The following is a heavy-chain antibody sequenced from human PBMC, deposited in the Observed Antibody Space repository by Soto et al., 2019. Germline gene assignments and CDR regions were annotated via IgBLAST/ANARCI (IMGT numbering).Heavy chain of an antibody. CDR3: ARRYGSSFDY. V-gene: IGHV4-59*08. D-gene: IGHD4-17*01. CDR1: GGSNSSYY. J-gene: IGHJ4*02. CDR2: IYYSGST. Sequence: QVQLQESGPGLVKPSETLSLTCTVSGGSNSSYYWSWIRQSPGKGLEWIGYIYYSGSTNYNPSLKSRVTISVDTSKNQFSLKLNSVTAADTAVYYCARRYGSSFDYWGQGTLVTVSS.